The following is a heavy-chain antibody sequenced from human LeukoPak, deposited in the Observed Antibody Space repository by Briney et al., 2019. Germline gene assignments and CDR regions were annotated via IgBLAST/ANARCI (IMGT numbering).Heavy chain of an antibody. CDR1: GFTFSTYG. J-gene: IGHJ6*02. CDR2: ISYDGGNK. Sequence: GGSLRLSCAASGFTFSTYGMHWVRQAPGKGLEWVAVISYDGGNKYYADSVKGRSTISRDNSKNTLYLQMNSLRAEDTAVYYCAKGVFMDVWGQGTTVTVSS. V-gene: IGHV3-30*18. CDR3: AKGVFMDV.